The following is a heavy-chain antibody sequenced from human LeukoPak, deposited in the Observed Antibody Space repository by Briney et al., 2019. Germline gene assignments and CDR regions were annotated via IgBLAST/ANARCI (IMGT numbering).Heavy chain of an antibody. CDR1: GYSINNYW. J-gene: IGHJ5*02. V-gene: IGHV5-51*01. CDR2: IYPADSDI. Sequence: GESLKISCKGSGYSINNYWIGWVRQMPGKGLEWMGIIYPADSDIRYSPSFQGQVTISADESISTVYLQWSSLEASDTAMYYCARQEYCSGGSCYTWFDPWGQGTLVTVSS. D-gene: IGHD2-15*01. CDR3: ARQEYCSGGSCYTWFDP.